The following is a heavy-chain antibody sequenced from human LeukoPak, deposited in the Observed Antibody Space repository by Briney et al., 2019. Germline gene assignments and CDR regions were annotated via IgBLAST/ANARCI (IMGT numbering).Heavy chain of an antibody. J-gene: IGHJ5*02. V-gene: IGHV1-69*04. CDR3: ARGGGPYYYDSSGPQSRPFDP. Sequence: SVKVSCKASGGTFSSYAISWVRQAPGQGLEWMGRFIPIFGIANYARKFQGRVTITADKSTSTAYMELSSLRSEDTAVYYCARGGGPYYYDSSGPQSRPFDPWGQGTLVTVSS. CDR2: FIPIFGIA. D-gene: IGHD3-22*01. CDR1: GGTFSSYA.